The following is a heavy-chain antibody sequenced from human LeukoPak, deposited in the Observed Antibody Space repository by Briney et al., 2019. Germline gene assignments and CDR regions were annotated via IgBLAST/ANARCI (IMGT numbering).Heavy chain of an antibody. Sequence: GGSLRLSCAPSGFTFSSYAMSCVRQAPGEGLEWVSAVGGRAARTSYAAAAKAPFTISRANSKNTLYLQMNSLRAENTAVYYATVTTSGGNTGYWSLGSLVTVPS. CDR3: TVTTSGGNTGY. V-gene: IGHV3-23*01. D-gene: IGHD3-9*01. J-gene: IGHJ4*02. CDR2: VGGRAART. CDR1: GFTFSSYA.